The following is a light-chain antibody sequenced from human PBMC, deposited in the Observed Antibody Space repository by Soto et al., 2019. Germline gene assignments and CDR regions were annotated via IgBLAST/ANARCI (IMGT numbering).Light chain of an antibody. CDR1: SGHSTYA. V-gene: IGLV4-69*01. CDR2: VNNDGSH. J-gene: IGLJ2*01. Sequence: QSVLTQSPSASASLGASVKLTCTLSSGHSTYAIAWHQQQPETGPRYLMRVNNDGSHNRGDGLPDRFSGSSSGSERSLTISNLQSEDGADHYCQTWGLGIVVFGGGTKRTVL. CDR3: QTWGLGIVV.